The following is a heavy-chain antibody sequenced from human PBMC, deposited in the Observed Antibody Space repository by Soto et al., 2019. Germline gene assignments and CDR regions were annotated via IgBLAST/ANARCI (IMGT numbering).Heavy chain of an antibody. CDR2: IYYGAST. V-gene: IGHV4-31*03. CDR3: ARHVEGFGP. Sequence: SETLSPTCPVSSRSISSIGYYWNWVRQHRRKCLGWIGYIYYGASTAYNSPRKGRVTISVDTCKNQFSLRLSSVNAADVDVFYCARHVEGFGPWGQGTLVTVSS. J-gene: IGHJ5*02. CDR1: SRSISSIGYY. D-gene: IGHD1-1*01.